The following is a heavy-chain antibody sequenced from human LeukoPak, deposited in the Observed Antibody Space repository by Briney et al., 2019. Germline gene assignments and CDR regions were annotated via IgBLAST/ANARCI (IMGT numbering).Heavy chain of an antibody. J-gene: IGHJ6*03. Sequence: GGSLRLSCAAPGFTVSSNFMSWVRQAPGKGLEWVSVIYSGGYTVYADSVKGRFTISRDNSKNTVYLQMNSLRANDTAVYYCARDGYGNNYMDVWGKGTTVTVSS. CDR2: IYSGGYT. CDR1: GFTVSSNF. CDR3: ARDGYGNNYMDV. V-gene: IGHV3-53*01. D-gene: IGHD1/OR15-1a*01.